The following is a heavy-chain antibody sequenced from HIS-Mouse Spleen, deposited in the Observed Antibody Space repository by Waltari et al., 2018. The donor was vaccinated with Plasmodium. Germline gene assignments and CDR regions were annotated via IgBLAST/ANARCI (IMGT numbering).Heavy chain of an antibody. Sequence: QVQLVQSGAEVKKPGASVKVSCKASGYTFTSYGISWVRQAPGQGFEWVGWNSPYNSNTNLAQKLQGRVTNTTDTSTSTAYMELRSLRSDDTAVYYCARGSAGDAFDIWGQGTMVTVSS. J-gene: IGHJ3*02. D-gene: IGHD6-19*01. CDR2: NSPYNSNT. V-gene: IGHV1-18*01. CDR3: ARGSAGDAFDI. CDR1: GYTFTSYG.